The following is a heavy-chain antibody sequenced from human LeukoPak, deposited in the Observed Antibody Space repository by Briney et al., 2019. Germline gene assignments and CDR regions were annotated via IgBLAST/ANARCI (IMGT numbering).Heavy chain of an antibody. CDR3: ARGIEMATA. J-gene: IGHJ4*02. CDR2: ISAYNGNA. D-gene: IGHD5-24*01. V-gene: IGHV1-18*01. Sequence: LEWMGWISAYNGNANYAQKLQGRVTMTTDTSTSTAYMELRSLRSDDTAVYYCARGIEMATAWGQGTLVTVSS.